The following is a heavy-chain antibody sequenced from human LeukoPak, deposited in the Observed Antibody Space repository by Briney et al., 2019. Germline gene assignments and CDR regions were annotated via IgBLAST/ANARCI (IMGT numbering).Heavy chain of an antibody. D-gene: IGHD1-26*01. CDR1: GGSITNTNDY. Sequence: SETLSLTCTASGGSITNTNDYWGWVRQSPGRGLEWLGNIFYNGSPYYNPSLKSRVAISVDTSKNHFSLTLNAVTAADTAVYYCASYSGTYSAFEIWGQGTQVTVSS. CDR2: IFYNGSP. V-gene: IGHV4-39*07. J-gene: IGHJ3*02. CDR3: ASYSGTYSAFEI.